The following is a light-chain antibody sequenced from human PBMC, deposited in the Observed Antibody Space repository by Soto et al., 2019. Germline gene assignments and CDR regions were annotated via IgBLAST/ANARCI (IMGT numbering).Light chain of an antibody. V-gene: IGKV3-20*01. CDR1: QSVGSSY. J-gene: IGKJ3*01. CDR3: QQYATSPFT. CDR2: GAS. Sequence: TQSPSTLSGSVGDRVTITCRASQSVGSSYLAWYQQKPGQAPRVLVYGASSRATGIPDRFSGSGSGTDFTLTISRLEPEDFAVYYCQQYATSPFTFGPGTKVDIK.